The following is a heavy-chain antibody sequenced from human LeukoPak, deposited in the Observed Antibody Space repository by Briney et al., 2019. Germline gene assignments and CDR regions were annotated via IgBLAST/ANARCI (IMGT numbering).Heavy chain of an antibody. J-gene: IGHJ3*02. CDR1: GFTFSSHW. CDR3: GREGDYTWSFLI. Sequence: PGGSLRLSCAASGFTFSSHWMSWIRQAPGKGLEWVANINQDGSVKYYVDSVKGRFTISRDNAKNSLYLQINSLRAEDSAVYYCGREGDYTWSFLIWGQGTMVTVSS. D-gene: IGHD1-26*01. V-gene: IGHV3-7*01. CDR2: INQDGSVK.